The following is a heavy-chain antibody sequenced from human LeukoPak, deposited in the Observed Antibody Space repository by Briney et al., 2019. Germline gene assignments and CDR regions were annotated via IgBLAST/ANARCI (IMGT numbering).Heavy chain of an antibody. D-gene: IGHD5-18*01. Sequence: SVKVSCKASGGTFSSYAISWVRQAPGQGLEWMGGIIPIFGTANYAQKFQGRVTITADESTSTAYMELSSLRSEDTAVYYCARDWNTRGYSYAPSNWFDPWAREPWSPSPQ. J-gene: IGHJ5*02. V-gene: IGHV1-69*13. CDR2: IIPIFGTA. CDR1: GGTFSSYA. CDR3: ARDWNTRGYSYAPSNWFDP.